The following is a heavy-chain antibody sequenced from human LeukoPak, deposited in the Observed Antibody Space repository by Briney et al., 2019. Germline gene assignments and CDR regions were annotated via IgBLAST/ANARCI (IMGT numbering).Heavy chain of an antibody. V-gene: IGHV3-30*02. CDR3: ARDLTERKYYIAY. J-gene: IGHJ4*02. CDR1: GFTFSSFG. Sequence: GGSLRLSCAASGFTFSSFGMHWVRQAPGEGLEWVAYIGYTGTDTYYADSVKGRFTISRDNSKNTVHLQVNSLRAADTAPYSCARDLTERKYYIAYWGQGTLVTVSS. CDR2: IGYTGTDT. D-gene: IGHD2-8*02.